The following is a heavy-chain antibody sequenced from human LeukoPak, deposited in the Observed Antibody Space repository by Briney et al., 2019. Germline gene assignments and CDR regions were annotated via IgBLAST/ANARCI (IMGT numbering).Heavy chain of an antibody. CDR1: GYTFTGYY. V-gene: IGHV1-2*02. D-gene: IGHD3-10*01. CDR3: ASAVQGVHCFDY. J-gene: IGHJ4*02. Sequence: ASVKVSCKASGYTFTGYYMHWVRQAPGQGFERMGWINPNSGGTNYAQKFQGRVTMTRDTSIGTAYMELSRLRSDDTAVYYCASAVQGVHCFDYWGQGTLVTVSS. CDR2: INPNSGGT.